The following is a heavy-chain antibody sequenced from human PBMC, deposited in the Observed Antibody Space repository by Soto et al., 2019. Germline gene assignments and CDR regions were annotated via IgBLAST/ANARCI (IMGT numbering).Heavy chain of an antibody. J-gene: IGHJ3*02. CDR1: GSSISSSNW. D-gene: IGHD3-22*01. CDR3: ARVSKDASGYYYGAFDI. V-gene: IGHV4-4*02. CDR2: IYHSGGT. Sequence: TLSLPCRVSGSSISSSNWGIGVLQTPLKGLEWLGEIYHSGGTNSNPSLKSRVTMSVDKSKNQFSLRLSSVTAADTALYYCARVSKDASGYYYGAFDIWGQGTMVTVSS.